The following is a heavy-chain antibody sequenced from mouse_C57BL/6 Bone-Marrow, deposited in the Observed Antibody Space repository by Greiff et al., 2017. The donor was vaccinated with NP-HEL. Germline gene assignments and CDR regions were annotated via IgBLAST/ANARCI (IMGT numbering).Heavy chain of an antibody. J-gene: IGHJ4*01. CDR3: AIQNYYGKYYAMDY. CDR1: GFTFSDYY. D-gene: IGHD2-1*01. Sequence: EVKLVESGGGLVQPGGSLKLSCAASGFTFSDYYMYWVRQTPEKRLEWVAYISNGGGSTYYPDTVKGRFTISRDNAKQTLYLQMSRLKSEDTAMYYCAIQNYYGKYYAMDYWGQGTSVTVSS. CDR2: ISNGGGST. V-gene: IGHV5-12*01.